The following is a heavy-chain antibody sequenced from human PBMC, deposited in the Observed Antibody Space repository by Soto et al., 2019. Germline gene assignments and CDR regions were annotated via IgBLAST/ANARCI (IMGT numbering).Heavy chain of an antibody. D-gene: IGHD3-3*01. Sequence: PGGSLRLSCAASGFTFSSYAMHWVRQAPGKGLEWVAVISYDGSNKYYADSVKGRFTISRDNSKNTLYLQMNSLRAEDTAVYYCARDVSRFLEWLLNDMDVWGQGTTVTVSS. J-gene: IGHJ6*02. CDR1: GFTFSSYA. CDR2: ISYDGSNK. V-gene: IGHV3-30-3*01. CDR3: ARDVSRFLEWLLNDMDV.